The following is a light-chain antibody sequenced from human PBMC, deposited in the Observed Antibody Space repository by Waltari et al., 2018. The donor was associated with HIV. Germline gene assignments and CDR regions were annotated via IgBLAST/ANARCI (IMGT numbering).Light chain of an antibody. V-gene: IGLV2-11*01. Sequence: QSALTQPRSVSGSPGQSVTISCTGTSSDIGVYYYVSWYQQHAGKAPKLVIYDVSKRPSGVPDRFSGSKSGNTASLTISGLQPEDEADYHCCSYGGRRIFAGGTKLTVL. CDR3: CSYGGRRI. CDR1: SSDIGVYYY. J-gene: IGLJ2*01. CDR2: DVS.